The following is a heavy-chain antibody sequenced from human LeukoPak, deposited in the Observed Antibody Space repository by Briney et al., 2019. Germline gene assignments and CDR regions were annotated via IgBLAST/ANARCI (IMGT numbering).Heavy chain of an antibody. CDR1: GASISSYY. CDR2: IFYSGSI. V-gene: IGHV4-59*01. J-gene: IGHJ4*02. D-gene: IGHD5-12*01. CDR3: AGDKSGYAGFGY. Sequence: SETLSLTCTVSGASISSYYWSWLRQPPGRGLEWIGYIFYSGSINYNPSLKSRLTISVDTSKNQLSLHLNSVTAADTAVYYCAGDKSGYAGFGYWGQGTLVTVSS.